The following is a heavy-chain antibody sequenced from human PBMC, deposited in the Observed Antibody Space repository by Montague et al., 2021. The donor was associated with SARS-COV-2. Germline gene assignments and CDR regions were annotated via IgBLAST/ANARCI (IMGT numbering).Heavy chain of an antibody. CDR1: GGSISNGGYY. Sequence: SETLSLTCTVSGGSISNGGYYWGWIRQPPGEGLEWIGNIYYSGTTYYKPPLNSRVTISVDTSKNQFSLKLSSVTAADTAVYYCAGLRATGTRRGYSDCWGQGTLVTVSS. V-gene: IGHV4-39*01. CDR2: IYYSGTT. J-gene: IGHJ4*02. CDR3: AGLRATGTRRGYSDC. D-gene: IGHD1-1*01.